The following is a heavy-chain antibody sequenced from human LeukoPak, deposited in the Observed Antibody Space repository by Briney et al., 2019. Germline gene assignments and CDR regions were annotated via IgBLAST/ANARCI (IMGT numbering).Heavy chain of an antibody. V-gene: IGHV3-30-3*01. CDR3: ALARGEWPVVFDY. Sequence: GGALRLSCVASGFTFSSYAMHGVRQAPGKGLEGVAVISYDGSNKYYADSLKGRFTISRDNSKNTQNLQMKSLSAGDTAVYYVALARGEWPVVFDYWGQGTLVTVSS. CDR1: GFTFSSYA. J-gene: IGHJ4*02. D-gene: IGHD6-19*01. CDR2: ISYDGSNK.